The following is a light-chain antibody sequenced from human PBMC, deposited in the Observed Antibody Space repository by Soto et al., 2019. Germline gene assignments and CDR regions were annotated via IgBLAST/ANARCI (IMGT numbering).Light chain of an antibody. J-gene: IGKJ1*01. V-gene: IGKV3D-15*01. CDR3: QQYYTSPRT. CDR1: QSVSSN. Sequence: EIVMTQSPATLSVSPGERATLSCRASQSVSSNLAWYQQKPGQAPRLLIYGASIRVTGIPDRFSGSGSGTDFTLTISRLEPEDFAVYYCQQYYTSPRTFGQGTKVDIK. CDR2: GAS.